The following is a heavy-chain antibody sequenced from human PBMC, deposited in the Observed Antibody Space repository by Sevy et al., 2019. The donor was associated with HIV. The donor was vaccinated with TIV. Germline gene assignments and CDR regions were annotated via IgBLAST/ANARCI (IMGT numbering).Heavy chain of an antibody. CDR3: LGDGWDGSYYPDVFNV. V-gene: IGHV1-18*01. CDR2: IGVSHGYT. CDR1: GYTFFTYG. Sequence: ASVKVSCQASGYTFFTYGVSWVRQAPGQGLEWVGWIGVSHGYTKYEQNLQGRVTVTAEKSTKTAYLEVRRLTYDETAMYYCLGDGWDGSYYPDVFNVWGQGTMVTVSS. J-gene: IGHJ3*01. D-gene: IGHD1-26*01.